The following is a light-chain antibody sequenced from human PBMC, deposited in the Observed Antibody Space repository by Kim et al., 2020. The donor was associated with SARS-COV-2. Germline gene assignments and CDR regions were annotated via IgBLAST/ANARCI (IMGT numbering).Light chain of an antibody. J-gene: IGLJ3*02. CDR2: GVS. Sequence: GQSVTISCTGGSSDLGSYNRVSWYQQAPGTAPKLMIYGVSNRPSGVPDRFSGSKSANTASLTISGLQAEDEADYYCSSYTTSGTWVFGGGTQLTVL. V-gene: IGLV2-18*02. CDR1: SSDLGSYNR. CDR3: SSYTTSGTWV.